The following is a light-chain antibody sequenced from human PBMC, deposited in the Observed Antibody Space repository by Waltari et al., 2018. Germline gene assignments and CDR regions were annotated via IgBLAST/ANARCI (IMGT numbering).Light chain of an antibody. CDR3: QQRSNWPGT. J-gene: IGKJ1*01. V-gene: IGKV3-11*01. CDR1: QSVSSY. CDR2: DAS. Sequence: EIVLTQSPATLSLSPGERATLSCRASQSVSSYLAWSQQKPGQAPRLLIYDASNRATGIPARFSGSGSGTDFTLTISSLEPEDFAVYYCQQRSNWPGTFGQGTKVEIK.